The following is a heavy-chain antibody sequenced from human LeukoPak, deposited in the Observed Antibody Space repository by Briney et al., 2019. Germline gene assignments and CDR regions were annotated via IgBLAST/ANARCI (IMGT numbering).Heavy chain of an antibody. CDR2: ISGSSSAI. V-gene: IGHV3-48*01. Sequence: PGGSLRLSCAASGFTFSSYGMTWVRQAPGKGLEWVSYISGSSSAIYYTDSVKGRFTIFRDNAKNSLYLQMDSLRAGDTAVYYCATYSGYDSIFDYWGQGTLVTVSS. D-gene: IGHD5-12*01. CDR3: ATYSGYDSIFDY. CDR1: GFTFSSYG. J-gene: IGHJ4*02.